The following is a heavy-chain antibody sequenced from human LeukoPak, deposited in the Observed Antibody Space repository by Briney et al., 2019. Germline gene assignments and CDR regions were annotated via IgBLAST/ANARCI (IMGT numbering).Heavy chain of an antibody. CDR3: ARRSTNGPPYSLEY. V-gene: IGHV4-59*08. CDR2: IYYSGST. CDR1: GGSISSYY. J-gene: IGHJ4*02. D-gene: IGHD2-15*01. Sequence: SETLSLTCTVSGGSISSYYWSWIRQPPGKGLEWIGYIYYSGSTNYNPSLKSRVTISVDTSKNQFSLKLSSVTAADTAVYYCARRSTNGPPYSLEYWGQGTLVTVSS.